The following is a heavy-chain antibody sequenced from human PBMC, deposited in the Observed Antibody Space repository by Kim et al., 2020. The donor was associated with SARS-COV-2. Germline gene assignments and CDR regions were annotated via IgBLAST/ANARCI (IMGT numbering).Heavy chain of an antibody. CDR2: FCNTGST. V-gene: IGHV4-59*01. Sequence: SETLSLICTVSGGSSSSYCWSWIRQPPGKGLQWIGYFCNTGSTNYNPSLKSRPTISVDTSKSQFSLKLSSVTAADTAVYYCARGRSSSGWFDYWGQGTLV. CDR1: GGSSSSYC. D-gene: IGHD6-19*01. J-gene: IGHJ4*02. CDR3: ARGRSSSGWFDY.